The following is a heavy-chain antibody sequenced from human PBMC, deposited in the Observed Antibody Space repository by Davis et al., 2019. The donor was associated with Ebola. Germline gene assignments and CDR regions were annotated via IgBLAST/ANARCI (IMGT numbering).Heavy chain of an antibody. CDR3: VKEFMAGKEADG. D-gene: IGHD6-19*01. CDR1: GFTFSNYW. CDR2: IKEDGSVK. Sequence: GESLKISCAVSGFTFSNYWMSWVRQAPGKGLEWVAHIKEDGSVKSYVDSVKGRFTISRDNARNSLYLQMNNLRAEDTAVYYCVKEFMAGKEADGWGQGTLVTVSS. V-gene: IGHV3-7*03. J-gene: IGHJ4*02.